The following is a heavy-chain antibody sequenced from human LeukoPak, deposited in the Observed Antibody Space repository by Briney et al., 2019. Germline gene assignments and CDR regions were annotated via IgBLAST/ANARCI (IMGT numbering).Heavy chain of an antibody. CDR3: ARDLNGGIAAAGTGDNWFDP. Sequence: GASVTVSCTASGGTFSSYAISWVRQAPGQGLEWMGGIIPIFGTANYAQKFQGRVTITADESTSTAYMELSSLRSEDTAVYYCARDLNGGIAAAGTGDNWFDPWGQGTLVTVSS. CDR2: IIPIFGTA. D-gene: IGHD6-13*01. J-gene: IGHJ5*02. CDR1: GGTFSSYA. V-gene: IGHV1-69*13.